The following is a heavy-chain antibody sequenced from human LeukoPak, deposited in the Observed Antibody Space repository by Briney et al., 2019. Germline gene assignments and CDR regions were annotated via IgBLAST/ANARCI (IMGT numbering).Heavy chain of an antibody. CDR1: GYTFTSFN. Sequence: ASVKVSCKASGYTFTSFNLHWVRQAPGQGLEWMGIINPSGAGTSYAQKFEGRVTMTRDMSTSTVYMELGSLRSEDTAVYYCARDDWAYSGYNYNWFDPWGQGTLVTVSS. D-gene: IGHD5-12*01. V-gene: IGHV1-46*01. CDR3: ARDDWAYSGYNYNWFDP. CDR2: INPSGAGT. J-gene: IGHJ5*02.